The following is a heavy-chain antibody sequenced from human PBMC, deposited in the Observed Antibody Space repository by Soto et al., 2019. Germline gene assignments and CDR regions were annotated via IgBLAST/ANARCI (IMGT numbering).Heavy chain of an antibody. V-gene: IGHV3-23*01. Sequence: EVQLFESGGGLVQPGGSLRLSCAASEFAFSIHAMNWVRQAPGKGLEWVAAISASGVGTFYARSVKGRFTIYRDNSQNILFLQLTSLGAEDTAVYYCAKDLGRDYYFRGAFDIWGQGTEVTVSS. D-gene: IGHD3-10*02. CDR2: ISASGVGT. J-gene: IGHJ3*02. CDR1: EFAFSIHA. CDR3: AKDLGRDYYFRGAFDI.